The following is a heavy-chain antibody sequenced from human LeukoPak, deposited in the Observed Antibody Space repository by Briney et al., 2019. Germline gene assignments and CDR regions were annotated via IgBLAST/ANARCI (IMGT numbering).Heavy chain of an antibody. D-gene: IGHD3-16*01. CDR2: IWYYENNK. Sequence: GGALRLSCGASGFTFRSYGMHWVPQAPGKGLERVAGIWYYENNKYYADSEKGRVTIHRDNSKHTVYVEIKSLRPEDTAVYYCARDRLVTRIYGMDVWGQRGTVTVSS. V-gene: IGHV3-33*01. CDR3: ARDRLVTRIYGMDV. CDR1: GFTFRSYG. J-gene: IGHJ6*01.